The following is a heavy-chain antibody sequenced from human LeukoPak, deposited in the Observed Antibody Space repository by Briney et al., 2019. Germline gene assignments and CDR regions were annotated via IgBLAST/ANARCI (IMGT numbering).Heavy chain of an antibody. CDR2: ISAYNGNA. V-gene: IGHV1-18*01. D-gene: IGHD3-10*01. J-gene: IGHJ3*02. Sequence: GASVKVSCKASGYTFTSYGTSWVRQAPGQGLEWMGWISAYNGNANYAQKLQDRVTMTTDTSTSTAYMELRSLRSDDTAVYYCARDGPYYGSGRGSAFDIWGQGTMVTVSS. CDR1: GYTFTSYG. CDR3: ARDGPYYGSGRGSAFDI.